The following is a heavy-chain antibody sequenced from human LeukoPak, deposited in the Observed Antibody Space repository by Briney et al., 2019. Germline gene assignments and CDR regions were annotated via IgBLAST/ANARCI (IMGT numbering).Heavy chain of an antibody. Sequence: GGSLRLSCAASGFTVSSNDMNWVRQAPGKGLEWVSVIYSGGSTFSVDSVRGRFTISRDNSKDTLYLQMNSLRAEDTALYYCARGAGAYNYYAMDVWGQGTTVTVSS. CDR3: ARGAGAYNYYAMDV. D-gene: IGHD6-19*01. V-gene: IGHV3-66*01. CDR1: GFTVSSND. CDR2: IYSGGST. J-gene: IGHJ6*02.